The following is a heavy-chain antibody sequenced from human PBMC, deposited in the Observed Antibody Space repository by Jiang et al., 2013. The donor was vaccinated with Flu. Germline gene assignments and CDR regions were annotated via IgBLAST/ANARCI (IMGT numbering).Heavy chain of an antibody. Sequence: GPGLVKPSGTLSLTCAVSGGSISTSNWWSWVRQPPGKGLEWIGEIYHSGSTTYNSSLKSRVTISVDKSKNQFSLKVSSVTAADMAVYYCARTHYSGSGAMGDWGQGTLVTVSS. J-gene: IGHJ4*02. CDR3: ARTHYSGSGAMGD. V-gene: IGHV4-4*02. CDR2: IYHSGST. CDR1: GGSISTSNW. D-gene: IGHD3-10*01.